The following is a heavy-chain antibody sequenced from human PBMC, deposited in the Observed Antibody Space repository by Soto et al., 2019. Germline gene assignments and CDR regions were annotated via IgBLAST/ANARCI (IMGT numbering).Heavy chain of an antibody. Sequence: SVKVSCKASGGTFSSYAISWVRQAPGQGLEWMGGIIPIFGTANYAQKFQGRVTITADESTSTAYMELSSLRSEDTAVYYCARDQLPGYYYYGMDVWGQGTTVTVSS. CDR3: ARDQLPGYYYYGMDV. CDR2: IIPIFGTA. D-gene: IGHD2-2*01. CDR1: GGTFSSYA. J-gene: IGHJ6*02. V-gene: IGHV1-69*13.